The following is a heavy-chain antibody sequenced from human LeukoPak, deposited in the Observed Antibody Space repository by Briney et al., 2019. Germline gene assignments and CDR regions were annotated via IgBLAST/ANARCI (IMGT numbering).Heavy chain of an antibody. J-gene: IGHJ4*02. V-gene: IGHV3-30*18. CDR1: GFTFSSYG. D-gene: IGHD2-2*01. Sequence: GGSLRLSCAASGFTFSSYGMHWVRQAPGKGLEWVAVISYDGGNKYYADSVKGRFTISRDNSKNTLYLQMNSLRAEDTAVYYCAKGPLWYQLLPFDYWGQGTLVTVSS. CDR2: ISYDGGNK. CDR3: AKGPLWYQLLPFDY.